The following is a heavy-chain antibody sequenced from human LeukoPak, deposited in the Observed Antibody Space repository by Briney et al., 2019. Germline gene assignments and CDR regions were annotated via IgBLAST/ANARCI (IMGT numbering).Heavy chain of an antibody. CDR2: INSDGSST. V-gene: IGHV3-74*01. CDR3: ASMAHRNYEDY. CDR1: GFTFSSYW. J-gene: IGHJ4*02. Sequence: GGSLRLSCAASGFTFSSYWMHWVRQAPGKGLVWVSRINSDGSSTSYADSVKGRFTIPRDDAKNTLYLQMNSLRAEDTAVYYCASMAHRNYEDYWGQGILVTVSS. D-gene: IGHD1-14*01.